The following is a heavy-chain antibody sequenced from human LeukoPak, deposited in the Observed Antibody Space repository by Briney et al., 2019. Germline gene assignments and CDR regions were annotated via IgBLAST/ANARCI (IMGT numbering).Heavy chain of an antibody. V-gene: IGHV1-69*04. J-gene: IGHJ6*02. CDR2: IIPILGIA. CDR1: GYTFTSYY. Sequence: SVKVSCKASGYTFTSYYMHWVRQAPGQGLEWMGRIIPILGIANYAQKFQGRVTITADKSTSTAYMELSSLRSEDTAVYYCARDKAARPYYYYGMDVWGQGTTVTVSS. D-gene: IGHD6-6*01. CDR3: ARDKAARPYYYYGMDV.